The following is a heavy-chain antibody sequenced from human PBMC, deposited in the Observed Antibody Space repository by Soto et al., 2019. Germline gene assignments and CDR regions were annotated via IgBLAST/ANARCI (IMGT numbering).Heavy chain of an antibody. CDR1: GDSISSTSYC. D-gene: IGHD1-26*01. V-gene: IGHV4-39*01. J-gene: IGHJ4*02. Sequence: TSETLSLTCTVSGDSISSTSYCWGWIRQPPGKGLEWIGSICYTGSTFYNPSLKSRVTMSVDTSKNQFSLKLSSVTAADTAVHYCARRSHGWSQPTQAPDYWGQGTLVTVSS. CDR3: ARRSHGWSQPTQAPDY. CDR2: ICYTGST.